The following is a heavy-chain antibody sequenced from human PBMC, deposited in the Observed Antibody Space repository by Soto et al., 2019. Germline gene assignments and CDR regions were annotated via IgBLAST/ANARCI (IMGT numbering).Heavy chain of an antibody. CDR3: AGVTWFRGLDV. D-gene: IGHD3-10*01. V-gene: IGHV6-1*01. CDR1: GDSVSSNSAA. CDR2: TYYKSGWNN. Sequence: PWQTLSLTYAISGDSVSSNSAASNWIKQSPSRGLEWLGRTYYKSGWNNDYALSVKSRMAINPDTSKNQFSLHLDSVTHEDTAVYYCAGVTWFRGLDVWGQGTPVTVSS. J-gene: IGHJ6*02.